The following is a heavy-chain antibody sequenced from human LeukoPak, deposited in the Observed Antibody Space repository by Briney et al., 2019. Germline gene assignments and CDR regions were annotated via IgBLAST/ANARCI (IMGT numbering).Heavy chain of an antibody. J-gene: IGHJ5*02. D-gene: IGHD6-19*01. CDR3: ARGYSSGWHVGNWFGP. Sequence: GGSLRLSCAASGFTFSSYEMNWVRQAPGKGLEGVSYISSSGSGVYYADSVKGRFTISRDNAKNSLSLQMNSLRDEDTAVYYCARGYSSGWHVGNWFGPWGQGTLVTVSS. V-gene: IGHV3-48*03. CDR1: GFTFSSYE. CDR2: ISSSGSGV.